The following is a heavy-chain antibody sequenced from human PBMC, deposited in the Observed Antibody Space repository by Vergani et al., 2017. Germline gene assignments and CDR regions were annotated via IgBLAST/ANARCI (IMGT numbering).Heavy chain of an antibody. Sequence: EVQLVESGGGLVKPGGSLRLSCAASGFTFSNAWMSWVRQAPGKGLEWVGRIKSKTDGGTTDYAAPVKGRFTISRDDSKNTLYLQMNSLKTEDTAVYYCTTDQGGGSGCPHFDYWGQGTLVTVSS. D-gene: IGHD6-19*01. CDR2: IKSKTDGGTT. J-gene: IGHJ4*02. V-gene: IGHV3-15*01. CDR1: GFTFSNAW. CDR3: TTDQGGGSGCPHFDY.